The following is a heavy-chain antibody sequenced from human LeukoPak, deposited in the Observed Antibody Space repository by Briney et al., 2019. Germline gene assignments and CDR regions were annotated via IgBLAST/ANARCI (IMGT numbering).Heavy chain of an antibody. CDR3: ARIGLGYSYGQGMDV. V-gene: IGHV3-30-3*01. Sequence: GSLGLSFAASGFPFSFYSMHWVRRAPGKGLEGVAVISHDGNNKYYADSVKGRFTISRDNSKNTLDLQMNSLRAEDTALYYCARIGLGYSYGQGMDVWGQGTTVTVSS. D-gene: IGHD5-18*01. CDR2: ISHDGNNK. J-gene: IGHJ6*02. CDR1: GFPFSFYS.